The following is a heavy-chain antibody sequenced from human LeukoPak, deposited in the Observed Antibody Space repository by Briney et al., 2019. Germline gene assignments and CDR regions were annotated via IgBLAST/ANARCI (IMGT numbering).Heavy chain of an antibody. CDR3: ARVSGYDWESFYDY. V-gene: IGHV4-59*01. Sequence: SETLSLTCTVSGGSISSYYWSWIRQPPGKGLEWIGYIYYSGSTNYNPSLKSRVTISVDTSKNQFSLKLTSVTAADTAAYYCARVSGYDWESFYDYWGQGTLVTVSS. J-gene: IGHJ4*02. CDR1: GGSISSYY. CDR2: IYYSGST. D-gene: IGHD5-12*01.